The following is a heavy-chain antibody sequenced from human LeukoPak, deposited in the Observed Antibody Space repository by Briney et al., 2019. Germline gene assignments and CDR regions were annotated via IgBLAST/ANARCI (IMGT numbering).Heavy chain of an antibody. Sequence: SETLSLTCTVSGGSISSSSYYWGWIRQPPGKGLEWIGNIYYSESTYYNPSLKSRVTISVDTSKNQFSLKLSSVTAADTAVYYCARASAGWFDPWGQGTLVTVSS. V-gene: IGHV4-39*07. CDR1: GGSISSSSYY. CDR3: ARASAGWFDP. J-gene: IGHJ5*02. CDR2: IYYSEST.